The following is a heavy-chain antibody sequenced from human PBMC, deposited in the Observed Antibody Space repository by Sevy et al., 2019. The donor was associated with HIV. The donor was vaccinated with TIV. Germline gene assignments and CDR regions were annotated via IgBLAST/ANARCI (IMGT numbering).Heavy chain of an antibody. J-gene: IGHJ4*02. D-gene: IGHD2-21*01. CDR2: IQYDGSNK. CDR1: GFSFSSYG. Sequence: GGSLRLSCAASGFSFSSYGMHWVRQAPGKGLEGMSYIQYDGSNKDYADSVKGRFTISRDNSKNTLYLQMNSLRVEDTAGFDCVKEGGGEGGDHWGQGTLVTVSS. CDR3: VKEGGGEGGDH. V-gene: IGHV3-30*02.